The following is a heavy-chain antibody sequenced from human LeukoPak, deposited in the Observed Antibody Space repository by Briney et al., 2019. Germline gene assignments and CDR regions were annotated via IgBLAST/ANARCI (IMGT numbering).Heavy chain of an antibody. J-gene: IGHJ4*02. V-gene: IGHV1-2*02. CDR3: ARPLYDFWSGYYMARRFDY. D-gene: IGHD3-3*01. CDR1: GYTFTDYY. Sequence: ASVKVSCKASGYTFTDYYIHWVRQAPRQGLEWMGWINPNSGRTNYAQKLQGRVTMTRDTSISTAYMELSRLRSDDTAVYYCARPLYDFWSGYYMARRFDYWGQGTLVTVSS. CDR2: INPNSGRT.